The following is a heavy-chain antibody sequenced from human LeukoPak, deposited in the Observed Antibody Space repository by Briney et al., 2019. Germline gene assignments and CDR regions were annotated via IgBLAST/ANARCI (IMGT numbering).Heavy chain of an antibody. CDR1: GLTFNSYG. D-gene: IGHD4-17*01. CDR2: ISGSGGST. Sequence: QPGGSLRLSCAASGLTFNSYGMSCVRQAPGERLEWVSGISGSGGSTYYADSVKGRFTISRDNSKNTLYLQMNSLRVEDTAVYYCARGDPTMTTKQNFDYWGQGTLVTVSS. CDR3: ARGDPTMTTKQNFDY. V-gene: IGHV3-23*01. J-gene: IGHJ4*02.